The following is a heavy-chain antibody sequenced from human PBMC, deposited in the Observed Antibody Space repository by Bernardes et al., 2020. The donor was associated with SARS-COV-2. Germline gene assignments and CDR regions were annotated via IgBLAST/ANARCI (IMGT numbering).Heavy chain of an antibody. D-gene: IGHD1-26*01. V-gene: IGHV4-59*01. CDR3: ARGDHGNYYRPVDY. CDR1: GDFIGSYY. Sequence: SETLSLTCSVSGDFIGSYYWNWIRQSPGKGLEWIGYIYYSGNADYNPSLKSRVTISIDRSKKQFSLNLRSVTAADTAIYYCARGDHGNYYRPVDYWGQGTLVTVSS. J-gene: IGHJ4*02. CDR2: IYYSGNA.